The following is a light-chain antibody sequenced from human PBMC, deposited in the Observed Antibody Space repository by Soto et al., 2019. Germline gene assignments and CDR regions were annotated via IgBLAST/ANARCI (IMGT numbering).Light chain of an antibody. V-gene: IGLV1-51*01. CDR1: SSNIENYY. CDR3: GTYDSSLRDGV. J-gene: IGLJ1*01. CDR2: DNN. Sequence: QSVLTQPPSVSAAPGQKVTFSCSGSSSNIENYYVSWYQQLPGTAPKLLIYDNNRRPSGIPDRFSGSKSGTSATLDITGLQTGDEADYYCGTYDSSLRDGVFXTGTKVTVL.